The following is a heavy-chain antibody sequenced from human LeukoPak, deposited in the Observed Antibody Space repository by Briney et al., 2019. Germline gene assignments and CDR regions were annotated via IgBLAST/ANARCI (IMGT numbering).Heavy chain of an antibody. J-gene: IGHJ5*02. CDR3: ARGRTSRDFWSGYRNWFDP. CDR1: GGSFSGYY. CDR2: IKHSGST. D-gene: IGHD3-3*01. Sequence: PSETLSLTCAVYGGSFSGYYWSWIRQPPGKGLEWIGEIKHSGSTNYNPSLKSRVTISVDTSKNQFSLKLSSVTAADTAVYYCARGRTSRDFWSGYRNWFDPWGQGTLVTVSS. V-gene: IGHV4-34*01.